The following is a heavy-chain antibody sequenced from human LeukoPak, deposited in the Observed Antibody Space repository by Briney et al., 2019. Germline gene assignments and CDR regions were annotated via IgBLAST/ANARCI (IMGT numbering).Heavy chain of an antibody. J-gene: IGHJ4*02. V-gene: IGHV1-2*02. CDR2: ISPNNGGT. CDR3: ARLSVYDILTGYEHYFDY. Sequence: ASVKVSCKASGYTFTSFYMHWVRQAPGQGFEWMGWISPNNGGTKDAQRFQGRVTMTRDTSISTAYMELSRLRSDDTAVYYCARLSVYDILTGYEHYFDYWGQGTLVTVSS. D-gene: IGHD3-9*01. CDR1: GYTFTSFY.